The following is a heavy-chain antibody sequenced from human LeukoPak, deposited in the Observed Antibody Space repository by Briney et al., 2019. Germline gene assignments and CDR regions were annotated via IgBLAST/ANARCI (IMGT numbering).Heavy chain of an antibody. V-gene: IGHV1-69*13. CDR3: AAYSGSNRGLDY. D-gene: IGHD1-26*01. Sequence: ASVKVSCKASGGTFSSYAISWVRQAPGQGLEWMGGIIPIFGTANYAQKFQGRVTITADESTSTAYMELSSLRSEDTAVYYCAAYSGSNRGLDYGGQGTLVTVSS. CDR2: IIPIFGTA. J-gene: IGHJ4*02. CDR1: GGTFSSYA.